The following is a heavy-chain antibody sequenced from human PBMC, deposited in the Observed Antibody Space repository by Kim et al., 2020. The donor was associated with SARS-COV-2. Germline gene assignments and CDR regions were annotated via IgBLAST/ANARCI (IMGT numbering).Heavy chain of an antibody. Sequence: GGSLRLSCAASGFTFSDYYMSWIRQAPGKGLEWVSYISSSSSYTNYADSVKGRFTISRDNAKNSLYLQMNSLRAEDTAVYYCATLTTVTTFGGPRAFDIWGQGTMVTVSS. CDR1: GFTFSDYY. J-gene: IGHJ3*02. CDR2: ISSSSSYT. V-gene: IGHV3-11*03. D-gene: IGHD4-17*01. CDR3: ATLTTVTTFGGPRAFDI.